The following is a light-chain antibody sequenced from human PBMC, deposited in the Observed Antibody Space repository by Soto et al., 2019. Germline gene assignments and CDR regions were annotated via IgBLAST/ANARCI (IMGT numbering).Light chain of an antibody. V-gene: IGKV4-1*01. CDR2: WAS. Sequence: DIVMTQSPGSLAVSLGERATMNCKCSRSVLYKSNNKNHLAWYQQKPGQPPQLIIYWASTRESGVPERFSGSGSGTDFTLTISSLEAEDVAVYYCHQYGNSPYTFGQGTKVLIK. J-gene: IGKJ2*01. CDR1: RSVLYKSNNKNH. CDR3: HQYGNSPYT.